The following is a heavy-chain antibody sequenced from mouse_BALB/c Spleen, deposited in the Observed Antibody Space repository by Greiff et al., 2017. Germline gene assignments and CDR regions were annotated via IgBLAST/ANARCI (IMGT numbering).Heavy chain of an antibody. Sequence: VQLVESGAELVKPGASVKLSCKASGYTFTSYTMHWVKQRPGQGLEWIGYINPSSGYTEYNQKFKDKTTLTADKSSSTAYMQLSSLTSEDSAVYYCAIRERYFDYWGQGTTLTVSS. CDR2: INPSSGYT. J-gene: IGHJ2*01. CDR1: GYTFTSYT. CDR3: AIRERYFDY. V-gene: IGHV1-4*02.